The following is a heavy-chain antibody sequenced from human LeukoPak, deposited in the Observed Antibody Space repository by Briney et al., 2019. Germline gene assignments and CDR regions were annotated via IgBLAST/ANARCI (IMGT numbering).Heavy chain of an antibody. CDR2: ISYDGSNK. V-gene: IGHV3-30-3*01. CDR1: GFPFISYA. Sequence: PGRSLDLSCAASGFPFISYAMHWVRQAPGKGLEWVAVISYDGSNKYYADSVKGRFTISRDNSKNTLYLQMNSLRAEDTAVYYCARGQAYYYDSSGYYSDAFDIWGQGTMVTVSS. D-gene: IGHD3-22*01. J-gene: IGHJ3*02. CDR3: ARGQAYYYDSSGYYSDAFDI.